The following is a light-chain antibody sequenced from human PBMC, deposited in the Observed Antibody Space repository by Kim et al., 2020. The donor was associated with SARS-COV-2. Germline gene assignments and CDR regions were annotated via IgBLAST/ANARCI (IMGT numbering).Light chain of an antibody. Sequence: EIVMTQSPATLSVSPGERATLSGRASQSVSSNLAWYQQKPGQAPRLLIYGASTRATGIPARFSGSGSGTEFTLTISSLQSEDFAVYYCQQYNNWSGTFGPATKVDIK. CDR3: QQYNNWSGT. V-gene: IGKV3-15*01. CDR1: QSVSSN. J-gene: IGKJ3*01. CDR2: GAS.